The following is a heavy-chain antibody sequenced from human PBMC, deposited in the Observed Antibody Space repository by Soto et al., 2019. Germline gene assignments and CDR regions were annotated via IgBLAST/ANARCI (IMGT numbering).Heavy chain of an antibody. CDR3: AKEGGNHYYYYAMDV. CDR2: TFYRSKWDN. Sequence: SQTLSLTCAISGYSVSSNSAAWSWIRQSPSIGLKQLERTFYRSKWDNDNTVSVKGRITINSDTSKNLFSLQLNSVTPEDTAVYYCAKEGGNHYYYYAMDVWGQGTTGTVSS. V-gene: IGHV6-1*01. D-gene: IGHD1-26*01. J-gene: IGHJ6*02. CDR1: GYSVSSNSAA.